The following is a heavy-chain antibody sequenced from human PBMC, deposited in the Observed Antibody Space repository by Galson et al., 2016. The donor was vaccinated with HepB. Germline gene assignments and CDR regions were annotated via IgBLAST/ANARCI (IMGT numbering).Heavy chain of an antibody. Sequence: LRLSCAASGFSFSDHYMDWVRQAPGKGLEWVGRIRKRANSYTTEYGASVKGRFNVSRDDSKNTLYLQMNSLTSEDTAVYHCARVNAMIRAMSTLDHWGHGTLVTVSS. D-gene: IGHD3-10*01. CDR1: GFSFSDHY. J-gene: IGHJ3*01. CDR3: ARVNAMIRAMSTLDH. V-gene: IGHV3-72*01. CDR2: IRKRANSYTT.